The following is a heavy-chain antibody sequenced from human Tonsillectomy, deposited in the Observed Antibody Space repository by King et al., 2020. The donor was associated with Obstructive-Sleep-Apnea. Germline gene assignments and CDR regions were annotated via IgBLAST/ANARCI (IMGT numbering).Heavy chain of an antibody. CDR1: GDSVSSNSAA. J-gene: IGHJ6*02. Sequence: LQLQESGPGLVKPSQTLSLTCAISGDSVSSNSAAWNWIMQSPSRGLAWLGRTYYRSKWYNDYAVYVKSPITINPDTSQNKFSLQLNSVTPEDTAVYYCARGRYCSGGSCYYGMDVWGQGTTVTVSS. CDR3: ARGRYCSGGSCYYGMDV. D-gene: IGHD2-15*01. V-gene: IGHV6-1*01. CDR2: TYYRSKWYN.